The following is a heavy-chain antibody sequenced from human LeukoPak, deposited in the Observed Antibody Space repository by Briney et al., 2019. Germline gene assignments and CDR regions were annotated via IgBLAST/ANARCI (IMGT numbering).Heavy chain of an antibody. V-gene: IGHV4-34*01. CDR1: GGSFSGYY. D-gene: IGHD2-2*01. CDR3: ARGGQYQLLFWTHLANWFDP. J-gene: IGHJ5*02. CDR2: INHSGST. Sequence: SGTLSLTCAVYGGSFSGYYWSWIRQPPGKGLEWIGEINHSGSTNYNPSLKSRVTISVDTSKNQFSLKLSSVTAADTAVYYCARGGQYQLLFWTHLANWFDPWGQGTLVTVSS.